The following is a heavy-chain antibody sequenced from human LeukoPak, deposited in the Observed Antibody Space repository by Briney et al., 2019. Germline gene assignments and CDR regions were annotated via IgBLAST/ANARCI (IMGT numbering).Heavy chain of an antibody. CDR1: GFTFSSYA. CDR2: ISGSGGIT. Sequence: GGSLRLSCAASGFTFSSYAMNWVRQAPGKGLEWVSTISGSGGITYYADSVKGRFTISRDNSKNTLFLQMNSLRLEDTAVYYCVRDWAASSSWYRNWFDPWGQGTLVTVSS. J-gene: IGHJ5*01. D-gene: IGHD6-13*01. V-gene: IGHV3-23*01. CDR3: VRDWAASSSWYRNWFDP.